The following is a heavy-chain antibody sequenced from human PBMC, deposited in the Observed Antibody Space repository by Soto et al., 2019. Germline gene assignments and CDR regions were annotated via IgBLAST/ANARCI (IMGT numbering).Heavy chain of an antibody. Sequence: SETLSLTCTVSGGSISSSSYYWGWIRQPPRKGLEWMGSIYYSGSTYYDPSLKSRVTISVDTSKNQFSLQLRSVTAADTAVYYCARHDGRTTGAPESWFDLWGQGTLVTVSS. CDR1: GGSISSSSYY. CDR3: ARHDGRTTGAPESWFDL. J-gene: IGHJ5*02. CDR2: IYYSGST. V-gene: IGHV4-39*01. D-gene: IGHD1-1*01.